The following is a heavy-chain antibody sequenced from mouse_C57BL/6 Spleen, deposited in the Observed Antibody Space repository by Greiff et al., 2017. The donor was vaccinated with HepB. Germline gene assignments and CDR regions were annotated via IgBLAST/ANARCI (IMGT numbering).Heavy chain of an antibody. D-gene: IGHD2-4*01. CDR1: GFTFSSYA. V-gene: IGHV5-9-1*02. Sequence: DVKLVESGAGLVKPGGSLKLSCAASGFTFSSYAMSWVRQTPEKRLEWVAYISSGGDYIYYADTVKGRFTISRDNARNTLYLQMSSLKSEDTAMYYCTRADYDVGFDYWGQGTTLTVSS. J-gene: IGHJ2*01. CDR3: TRADYDVGFDY. CDR2: ISSGGDYI.